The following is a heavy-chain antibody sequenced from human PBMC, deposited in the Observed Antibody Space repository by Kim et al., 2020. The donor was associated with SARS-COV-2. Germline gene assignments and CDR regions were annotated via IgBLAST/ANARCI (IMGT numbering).Heavy chain of an antibody. Sequence: KCQGRATITSDESTSTAYMELSSLRSEDTAVYYCARDSPHSSSWIDAFDIWGQGTMVTVSS. D-gene: IGHD6-13*01. CDR3: ARDSPHSSSWIDAFDI. V-gene: IGHV1-69*01. J-gene: IGHJ3*02.